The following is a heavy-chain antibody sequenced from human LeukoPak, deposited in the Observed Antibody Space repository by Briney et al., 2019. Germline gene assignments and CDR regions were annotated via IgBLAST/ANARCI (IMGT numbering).Heavy chain of an antibody. J-gene: IGHJ3*02. Sequence: GGSLRLSCAASGFTFSDYYMSWIRQAPGKGLEWISYITNSDRTTYYADSVKGRFTISRDNAKNSLYLQMNSLRAEDTAVYYCAREVYSSSRPADAFDIWGQGTMVTVSS. V-gene: IGHV3-11*04. CDR2: ITNSDRTT. CDR3: AREVYSSSRPADAFDI. D-gene: IGHD6-13*01. CDR1: GFTFSDYY.